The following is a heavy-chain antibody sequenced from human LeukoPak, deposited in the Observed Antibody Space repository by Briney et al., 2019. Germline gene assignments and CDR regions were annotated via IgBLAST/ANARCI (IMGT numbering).Heavy chain of an antibody. D-gene: IGHD3-10*01. CDR1: GYSFTTYY. Sequence: ASVKVSCKASGYSFTTYYMHWVRQAPGQGLEWMGIINPSGGRTSYAQKFQGRVTMTRDTSMSTVYMELNSLRSEDTAVYYCARDDSGSYLIGYWGQGTLVTVSS. J-gene: IGHJ4*02. CDR3: ARDDSGSYLIGY. V-gene: IGHV1-46*01. CDR2: INPSGGRT.